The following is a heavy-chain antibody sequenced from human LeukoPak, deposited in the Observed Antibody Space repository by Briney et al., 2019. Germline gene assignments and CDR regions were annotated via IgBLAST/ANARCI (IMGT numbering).Heavy chain of an antibody. CDR2: INPYSGDT. CDR1: GYSFTGYY. CDR3: ARDSIPTNY. D-gene: IGHD2-21*01. Sequence: ASVKVSCKASGYSFTGYYIHWVRQAPGQGLEWMGWINPYSGDTDSAQKFQGRVAVTRDTSITTAYMDLSRLTSDDTAVYYCARDSIPTNYWGQGTLVTVSS. V-gene: IGHV1-2*02. J-gene: IGHJ4*02.